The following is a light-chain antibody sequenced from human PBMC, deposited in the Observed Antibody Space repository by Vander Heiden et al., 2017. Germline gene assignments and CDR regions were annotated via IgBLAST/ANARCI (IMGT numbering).Light chain of an antibody. V-gene: IGKV1-33*01. CDR3: QQYANLPLT. Sequence: IQMSQSPSSLSASVGDTVTITFQASQDISNFLNWYQHKPGSAPRFLVYDASHLETGVPSRFSGSGSGTDFILIIDNLQPEDFATYYCQQYANLPLTFGQGTRLE. CDR2: DAS. J-gene: IGKJ5*01. CDR1: QDISNF.